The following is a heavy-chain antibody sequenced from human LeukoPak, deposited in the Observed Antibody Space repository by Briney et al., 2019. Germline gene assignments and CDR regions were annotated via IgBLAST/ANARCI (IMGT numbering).Heavy chain of an antibody. V-gene: IGHV4-61*08. CDR3: ARKYCSGGSCYSFWFDP. Sequence: SETLSLTCTVSGGSISSGGYYWSWIRQPPGKGLEWIGYIYYSGSTNYNPSLKSRVTISVDTSKNQFSLKLSSVTAADTAVYYCARKYCSGGSCYSFWFDPWGQGTLVTVSS. CDR2: IYYSGST. D-gene: IGHD2-15*01. CDR1: GGSISSGGYY. J-gene: IGHJ5*02.